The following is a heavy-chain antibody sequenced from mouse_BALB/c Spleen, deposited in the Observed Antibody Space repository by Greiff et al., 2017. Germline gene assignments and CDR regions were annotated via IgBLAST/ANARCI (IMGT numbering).Heavy chain of an antibody. CDR1: GFSLTSYG. J-gene: IGHJ3*01. CDR2: IWAGGST. Sequence: VKLVESGPGLVAPSQSLSITCTVSGFSLTSYGVHWVRQPPGKGLEWLGVIWAGGSTNYNSALMSRLSISKDNSKSQVFLKMNSLQTDDTAMYYCARGGSTMITRAWFAYWGQGTLVTVSA. CDR3: ARGGSTMITRAWFAY. V-gene: IGHV2-9*02. D-gene: IGHD2-4*01.